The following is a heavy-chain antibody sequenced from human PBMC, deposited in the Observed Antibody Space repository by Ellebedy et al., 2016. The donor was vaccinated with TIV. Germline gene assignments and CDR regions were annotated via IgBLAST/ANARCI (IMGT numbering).Heavy chain of an antibody. J-gene: IGHJ4*02. Sequence: AASVKVSCKASGYTFTNYGISWVRQAPGQGLEWMGWISGYNGNTYSAQKLQGRVTMTTDTSTSTAYMELRSLRSDDTAVYYCARFMDGDYEDYWGQGALVTVSS. V-gene: IGHV1-18*04. CDR2: ISGYNGNT. CDR1: GYTFTNYG. D-gene: IGHD4-17*01. CDR3: ARFMDGDYEDY.